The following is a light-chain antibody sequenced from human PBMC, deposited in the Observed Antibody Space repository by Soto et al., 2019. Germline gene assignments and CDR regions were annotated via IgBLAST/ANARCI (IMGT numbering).Light chain of an antibody. CDR2: DAS. CDR1: QSISTY. Sequence: DIVLTQSPATLSLSPGERATLSCRASQSISTYLAWFQQKPGQAPRLLMYDASNRATGIPARFSGSGSGTDFTLTISSLEPEDFAIYYCQQRSDWPLTFGGGTKWIS. J-gene: IGKJ4*01. CDR3: QQRSDWPLT. V-gene: IGKV3-11*01.